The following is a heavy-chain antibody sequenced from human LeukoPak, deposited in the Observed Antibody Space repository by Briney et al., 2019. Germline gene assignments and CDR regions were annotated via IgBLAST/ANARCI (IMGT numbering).Heavy chain of an antibody. J-gene: IGHJ2*01. CDR2: IYYIGST. Sequence: SQTLSLTCTVSGGSISSGDYYWSRVRQPPGTGLEWIGYIYYIGSTYYNPSLKSRVTISVDTYKNQLSLKLNSVTDADTAVYYCAREVPWVWNFDLWGRGTLVTVSS. CDR3: AREVPWVWNFDL. V-gene: IGHV4-30-4*01. CDR1: GGSISSGDYY. D-gene: IGHD1-26*01.